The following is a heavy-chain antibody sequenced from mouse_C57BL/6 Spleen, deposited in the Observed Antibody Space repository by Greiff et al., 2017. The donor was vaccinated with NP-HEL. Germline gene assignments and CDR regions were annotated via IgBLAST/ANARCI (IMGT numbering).Heavy chain of an antibody. Sequence: EVKLEESGPGMVKPSQSLSLTCTVTGYSITSGYDWHWIRHFPGNKLEWMGYISYSGSTNYNPSLKSRISITHDTSKNHFFLKLNSVTTEDTATYYCARGLYDGHGAWFAYWGQGTLVTVSA. D-gene: IGHD2-3*01. CDR3: ARGLYDGHGAWFAY. CDR2: ISYSGST. V-gene: IGHV3-1*01. CDR1: GYSITSGYD. J-gene: IGHJ3*01.